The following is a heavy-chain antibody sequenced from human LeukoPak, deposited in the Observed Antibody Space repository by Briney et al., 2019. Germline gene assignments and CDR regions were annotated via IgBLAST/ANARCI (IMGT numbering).Heavy chain of an antibody. CDR1: GFTFISYA. CDR3: AMAVIGSGWTLDY. D-gene: IGHD6-19*01. J-gene: IGHJ4*02. V-gene: IGHV3-23*01. Sequence: GGSLRLSFAASGFTFISYAMSWVRQAPGKGLEWVSSISGSGGRTSYADSVQGRFTISRDNSKNTLYLELNSLGAEDAAVYFCAMAVIGSGWTLDYWGQGTLVTVS. CDR2: ISGSGGRT.